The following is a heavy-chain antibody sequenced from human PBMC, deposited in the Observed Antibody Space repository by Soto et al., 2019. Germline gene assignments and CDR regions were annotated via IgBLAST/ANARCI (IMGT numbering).Heavy chain of an antibody. J-gene: IGHJ5*02. CDR3: ATVHRVVPAAIKNWFDP. CDR1: GYTLPELS. Sequence: ASVKVSCKVSGYTLPELSMHWVRQAPGKGLEWMGGFDPEDGETIYAQKFQGRVTMTEDTSTDTAYMELSSLRSEDTAVYYCATVHRVVPAAIKNWFDPWGQGTLVTVSS. CDR2: FDPEDGET. D-gene: IGHD2-2*02. V-gene: IGHV1-24*01.